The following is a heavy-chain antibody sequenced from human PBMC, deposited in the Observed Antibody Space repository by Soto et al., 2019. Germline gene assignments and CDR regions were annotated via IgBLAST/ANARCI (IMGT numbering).Heavy chain of an antibody. CDR1: GFTFSSNS. CDR2: ISSSSSTI. CDR3: ARVIWSGHLTSDL. J-gene: IGHJ5*02. Sequence: GGSLRLSCAASGFTFSSNSMNWVRQAPGKGLEWISYISSSSSTIYADSVKGRFTISRDNAKNSLYLQMNSLRDEDTAVYYCARVIWSGHLTSDLWGQGTLVTVSS. V-gene: IGHV3-48*02. D-gene: IGHD3-3*01.